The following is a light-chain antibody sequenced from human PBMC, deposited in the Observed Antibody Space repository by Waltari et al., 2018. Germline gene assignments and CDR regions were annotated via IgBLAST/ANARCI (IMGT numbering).Light chain of an antibody. Sequence: QVVLPQSPSASASLGASVKLTCTLSSGHRSYAIAWLQHRPEKGPRYLMKLNSDRSHPKGDGLPDRVSGSSSGAERYLTSASLHSEDEADYYCQTWGTGMGVFGGGTKLTVL. CDR2: LNSDRSH. J-gene: IGLJ3*02. CDR3: QTWGTGMGV. CDR1: SGHRSYA. V-gene: IGLV4-69*01.